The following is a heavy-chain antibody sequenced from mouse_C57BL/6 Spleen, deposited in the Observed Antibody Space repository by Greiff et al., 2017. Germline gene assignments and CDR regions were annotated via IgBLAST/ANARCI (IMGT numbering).Heavy chain of an antibody. V-gene: IGHV1-66*01. D-gene: IGHD2-2*01. CDR2: IYPGSGNT. J-gene: IGHJ2*01. CDR1: GYSFTSYY. Sequence: QVQLKESGPELVKPGASVKISCKASGYSFTSYYIHWVKQRPGQGLEWIGWIYPGSGNTKYNEKFKGKATLTADTSSSTAYMQLSSLTSEDSAVYYCARRMVTTEGYWGQGTTLTVSS. CDR3: ARRMVTTEGY.